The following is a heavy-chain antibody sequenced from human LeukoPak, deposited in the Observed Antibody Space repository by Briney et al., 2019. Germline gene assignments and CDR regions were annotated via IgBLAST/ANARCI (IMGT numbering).Heavy chain of an antibody. V-gene: IGHV3-23*01. CDR2: ITGSGGST. CDR1: GFTFSNYA. CDR3: AKWAAAGTVEYFQH. Sequence: GGSLRLSCGASGFTFSNYAMSWVRQAPGKGLEWVSGITGSGGSTYYADSVKGRFTISRDNSKNTLYLQMSSLRAEDTAVYYCAKWAAAGTVEYFQHWGQGTLVTVSS. D-gene: IGHD6-13*01. J-gene: IGHJ1*01.